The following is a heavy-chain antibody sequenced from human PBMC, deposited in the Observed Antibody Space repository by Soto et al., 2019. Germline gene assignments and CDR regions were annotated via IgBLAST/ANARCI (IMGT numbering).Heavy chain of an antibody. CDR2: ISAYNGNT. J-gene: IGHJ5*02. CDR3: ARSLYCSSTSCRWFDP. V-gene: IGHV1-18*04. CDR1: GYTFTSYG. Sequence: ASVKVSCKASGYTFTSYGISWVRQAPGQGLEWMGWISAYNGNTNYAQKLQGRVTMTTDTSTSTAYMELGSLRSDDTAVYYCARSLYCSSTSCRWFDPWGQGTLVPSPQ. D-gene: IGHD2-2*01.